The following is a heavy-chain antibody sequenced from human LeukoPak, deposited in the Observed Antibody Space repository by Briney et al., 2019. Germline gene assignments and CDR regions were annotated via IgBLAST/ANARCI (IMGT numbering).Heavy chain of an antibody. V-gene: IGHV4-34*01. CDR1: GVSLSGYY. D-gene: IGHD3-22*01. CDR2: INHSGST. J-gene: IGHJ5*02. Sequence: SETLSLTCAVDGVSLSGYYWNWIRQPPGKGLEWIGEINHSGSTNYNPSLKSRVTISVDTSKNQFSLKLSSVTAADTAVYYCARGRFITMIVRWFDPWGQGTLVTVSS. CDR3: ARGRFITMIVRWFDP.